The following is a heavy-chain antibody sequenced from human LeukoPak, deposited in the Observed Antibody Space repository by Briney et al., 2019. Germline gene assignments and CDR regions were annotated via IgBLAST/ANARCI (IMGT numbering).Heavy chain of an antibody. CDR2: IKQDGSEK. V-gene: IGHV3-7*01. D-gene: IGHD4-17*01. Sequence: GGSLRLSCAASGFTFSSYWMSWVRQAPGKGLEWVANIKQDGSEKYYVDSMKGRFTISRDNAKNSLYLQMNSLRAEDTALYYCAREGSGQYGDQDYWGQGTLVTVSS. CDR3: AREGSGQYGDQDY. J-gene: IGHJ4*02. CDR1: GFTFSSYW.